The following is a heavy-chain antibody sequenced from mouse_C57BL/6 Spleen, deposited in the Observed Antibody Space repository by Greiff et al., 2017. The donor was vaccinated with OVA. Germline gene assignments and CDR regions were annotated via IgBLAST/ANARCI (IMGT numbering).Heavy chain of an antibody. J-gene: IGHJ4*01. Sequence: VMLVESGPELVKPGASVKISCKASGYAFSSSWMNWVKQRPGKGLEWIGRIYPGDGDTNYNGKFKGKATLTADKSSSTAYMQLSSLTSEDSAVYFCARSAYDYDDYAMDYWGQGTSVTVSS. V-gene: IGHV1-82*01. CDR1: GYAFSSSW. D-gene: IGHD2-4*01. CDR3: ARSAYDYDDYAMDY. CDR2: IYPGDGDT.